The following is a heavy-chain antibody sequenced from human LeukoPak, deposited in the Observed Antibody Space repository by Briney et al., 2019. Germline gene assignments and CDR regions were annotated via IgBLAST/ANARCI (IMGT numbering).Heavy chain of an antibody. J-gene: IGHJ4*02. D-gene: IGHD1-26*01. Sequence: GGSLRLPCAASGFTFSSYSMNWVRQAPGKGLEWVSSISSSSSYIYYADSVKGRFTISRDNAKNSLYLQMNGLRAEDTAVYYCASSGGAVVWGQGTLVTVSS. CDR2: ISSSSSYI. CDR3: ASSGGAVV. V-gene: IGHV3-21*01. CDR1: GFTFSSYS.